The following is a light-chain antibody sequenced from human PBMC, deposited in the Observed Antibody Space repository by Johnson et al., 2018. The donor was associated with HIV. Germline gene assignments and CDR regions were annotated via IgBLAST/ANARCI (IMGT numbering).Light chain of an antibody. Sequence: QSVLTQPPSVSAAPGQKVTISCSGSSSNIGTNSVSWYQQLPGTAPRLLIYANNKRPSGIPDRFSGSKSGTSATLGITGLQTGDEANYYCGTWDNGLSAYVFGTGTKVTVL. CDR3: GTWDNGLSAYV. CDR2: ANN. CDR1: SSNIGTNS. J-gene: IGLJ1*01. V-gene: IGLV1-51*02.